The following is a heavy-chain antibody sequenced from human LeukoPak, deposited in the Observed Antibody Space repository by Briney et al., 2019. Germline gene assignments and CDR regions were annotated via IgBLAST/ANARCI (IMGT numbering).Heavy chain of an antibody. V-gene: IGHV4-59*01. D-gene: IGHD3-3*01. J-gene: IGHJ5*02. CDR1: GDSISEYY. CDR3: ARDHGWSGFNWFDP. CDR2: IYVSGNT. Sequence: SETLSLTCSVSGDSISEYYWSWIRQPPGKGLEWIGYIYVSGNTNYNPSLKSRVTPSLDTSKNQFSLKMTSVTAADTAIYYCARDHGWSGFNWFDPWAREPWSPSPQ.